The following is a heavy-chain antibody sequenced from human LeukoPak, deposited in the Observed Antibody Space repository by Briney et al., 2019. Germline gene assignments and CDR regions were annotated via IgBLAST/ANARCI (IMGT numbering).Heavy chain of an antibody. CDR3: ARAPREKWFRSRFADKFDY. J-gene: IGHJ4*02. D-gene: IGHD3-22*01. V-gene: IGHV1-46*01. Sequence: GASVKVSCKASGYTFTSYYMHWVRQAPGQGLEWMGIINPSGGSTSYAQKFQGRVTMTRDMSTSTVYTELSSLRSEDTAVYYCARAPREKWFRSRFADKFDYWGQGTLVTVSS. CDR1: GYTFTSYY. CDR2: INPSGGST.